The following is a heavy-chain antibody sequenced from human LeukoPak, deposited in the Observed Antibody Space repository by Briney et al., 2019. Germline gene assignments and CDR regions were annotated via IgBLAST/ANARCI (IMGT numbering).Heavy chain of an antibody. V-gene: IGHV3-23*01. CDR1: GFTFSSYA. D-gene: IGHD6-13*01. CDR3: AKEEVSSSWSGVYFDY. CDR2: ISGSGGST. Sequence: GGSLRLSCAASGFTFSSYAMSWVRQAPGKGLEWVSAISGSGGSTYYADSVKGRFTISRDNSKNTLYLQMNSLRAEDTAVYYCAKEEVSSSWSGVYFDYWGQGTLVTVSS. J-gene: IGHJ4*02.